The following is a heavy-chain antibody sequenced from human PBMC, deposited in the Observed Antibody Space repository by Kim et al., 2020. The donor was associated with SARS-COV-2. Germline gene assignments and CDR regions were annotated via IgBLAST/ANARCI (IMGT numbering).Heavy chain of an antibody. CDR2: IIPIFGTA. D-gene: IGHD2-2*02. V-gene: IGHV1-69*13. Sequence: SVKVSCKASGGTFSSYAISWVRQAPGQGLEWMGGIIPIFGTANYAQKFQGRVTITADESTSTAYMELSSLRSEDTAVYYCARWAFDTPAFLYWGQGTLVTVSS. J-gene: IGHJ4*02. CDR3: ARWAFDTPAFLY. CDR1: GGTFSSYA.